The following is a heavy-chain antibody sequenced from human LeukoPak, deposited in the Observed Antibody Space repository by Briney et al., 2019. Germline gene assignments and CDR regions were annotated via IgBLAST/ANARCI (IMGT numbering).Heavy chain of an antibody. D-gene: IGHD5-24*01. CDR1: GCSLNDYY. Sequence: GGSLRLSCAGSGCSLNDYYVNWLRQSPGKGLEWISYISAHSGSINCADSVKGRFTLSRDYAKNSVSLEMTSLRGADTGVYYCARVHDTIFWGQGIVVTVSS. CDR3: ARVHDTIF. V-gene: IGHV3-11*06. CDR2: ISAHSGSI. J-gene: IGHJ4*02.